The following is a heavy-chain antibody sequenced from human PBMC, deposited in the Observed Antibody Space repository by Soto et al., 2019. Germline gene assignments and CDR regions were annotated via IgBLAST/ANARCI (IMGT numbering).Heavy chain of an antibody. D-gene: IGHD3-16*02. CDR3: AAVIGEGDYDYIWGSYRPNDAFDI. CDR1: GGSISSYY. CDR2: IYYSGST. J-gene: IGHJ3*02. Sequence: PSETLSLTCTVSGGSISSYYWSWIRQPPGKGLEWIGYIYYSGSTNYNPSLKSRVTISVDTSKNQFSLKLSSVTAADTAVYYCAAVIGEGDYDYIWGSYRPNDAFDIWGQGTMVTVSS. V-gene: IGHV4-59*12.